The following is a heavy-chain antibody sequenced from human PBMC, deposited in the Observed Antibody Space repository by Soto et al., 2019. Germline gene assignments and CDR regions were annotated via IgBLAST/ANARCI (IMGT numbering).Heavy chain of an antibody. CDR1: GFTFDDYA. J-gene: IGHJ4*02. V-gene: IGHV3-9*01. Sequence: GGSLRLSCAASGFTFDDYAMHWVRQAPGKGLEWVSGISWNSGSIGYADSVKGRFTISRDNAKNSLYLQMNSLRAEDTALYYCAKVVDDYFDYWGQGTLVTVSS. CDR2: ISWNSGSI. CDR3: AKVVDDYFDY.